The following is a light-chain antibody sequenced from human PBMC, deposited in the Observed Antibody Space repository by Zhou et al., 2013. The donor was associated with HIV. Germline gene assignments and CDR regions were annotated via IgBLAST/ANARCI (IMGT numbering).Light chain of an antibody. CDR1: QSLLHSNGYNY. V-gene: IGKV2-28*01. CDR3: MQSLQTPPYT. CDR2: SGS. Sequence: DIVMTQSPLSLPVTPGEPASISCRSSQSLLHSNGYNYLDWYLQKPGQSPHLLIYSGSNRASGVPERFSGSGSGTDFTLKISKVEAEDVGVYYCMQSLQTPPYTFGQGTQLEI. J-gene: IGKJ2*01.